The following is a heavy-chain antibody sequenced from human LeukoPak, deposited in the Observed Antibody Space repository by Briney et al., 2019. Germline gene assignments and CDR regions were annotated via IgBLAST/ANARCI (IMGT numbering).Heavy chain of an antibody. CDR2: IYTSGST. D-gene: IGHD5-12*01. V-gene: IGHV4-4*07. CDR3: ARDSKDIHEWLRFKGWFDP. CDR1: GGSISSYY. J-gene: IGHJ5*02. Sequence: SETLSLTCTVSGGSISSYYWSWIRQPAGKGREWIGRIYTSGSTNYNPSLTSRVTMSLDTSKSQFSVKLSSVTAADTAVYYCARDSKDIHEWLRFKGWFDPWGQGTLVTVSS.